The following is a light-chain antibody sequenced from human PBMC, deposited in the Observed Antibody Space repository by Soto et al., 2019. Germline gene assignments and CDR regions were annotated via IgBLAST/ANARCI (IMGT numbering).Light chain of an antibody. CDR1: QGIGNS. CDR2: DAF. CDR3: QQYNSHPFT. J-gene: IGKJ2*01. Sequence: IQMTQSPSSLSASVGDRVTITCRASQGIGNSLTWFQQKPGKAPKSLIYDAFSLQSWVPSRFSGSGSGTDFTLTIDSLQPEDFATYYCQQYNSHPFTFGQGTKLEIK. V-gene: IGKV1-16*01.